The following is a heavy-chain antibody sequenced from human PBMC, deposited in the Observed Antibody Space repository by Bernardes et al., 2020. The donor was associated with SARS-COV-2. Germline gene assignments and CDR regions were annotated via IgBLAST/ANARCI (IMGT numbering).Heavy chain of an antibody. CDR2: FYYSGST. CDR1: GGSITSRNYY. Sequence: SETLSLTCTVSGGSITSRNYYWGWIRQPPGKGLEWLGSFYYSGSTYYNPSLRSRVTISVETSKNQFSLKVTSVTAADTAVFYCARRSRDYGNYLHDYWGQGILVTVSS. CDR3: ARRSRDYGNYLHDY. V-gene: IGHV4-39*01. J-gene: IGHJ4*02. D-gene: IGHD4-17*01.